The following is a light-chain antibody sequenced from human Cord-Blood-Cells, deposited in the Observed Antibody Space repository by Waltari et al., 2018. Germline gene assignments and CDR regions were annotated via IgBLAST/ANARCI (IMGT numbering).Light chain of an antibody. CDR2: DVS. J-gene: IGLJ2*01. V-gene: IGLV2-11*01. CDR1: SSDVGGYNY. CDR3: CSYAGSYTYVV. Sequence: QSALTQPRSVSGSPGQSVTISCTGTSSDVGGYNYVSWYQQHPGKAPKLMIYDVSKRPSGVPDCFSGSKSGYTASLTISGLQAEDEADYYCCSYAGSYTYVVFGGGTKLTVL.